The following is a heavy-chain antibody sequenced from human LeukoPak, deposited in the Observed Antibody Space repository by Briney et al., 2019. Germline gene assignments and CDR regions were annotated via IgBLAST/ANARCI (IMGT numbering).Heavy chain of an antibody. CDR1: GFTFSTFSRSW. D-gene: IGHD2-15*01. Sequence: QAGGSLRLSCAASGFTFSTFSRSWMSWVRQAPGKGLEWVANIKEDGSQKYYVDSVKGRFTISRDNARNSLYLQMNSLRAEDTAVYRCARLLAADFDQWGQGTLVTVSS. J-gene: IGHJ4*02. CDR3: ARLLAADFDQ. CDR2: IKEDGSQK. V-gene: IGHV3-7*01.